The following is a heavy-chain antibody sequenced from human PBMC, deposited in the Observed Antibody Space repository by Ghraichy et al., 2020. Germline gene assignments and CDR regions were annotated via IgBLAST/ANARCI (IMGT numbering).Heavy chain of an antibody. V-gene: IGHV3-64D*06. J-gene: IGHJ5*02. CDR3: VKDPLETDFWSGYYSTNWFDP. CDR2: ISSNGGST. D-gene: IGHD3-3*01. CDR1: GFTFSSYA. Sequence: GGSLRLSCSASGFTFSSYAMHWVRQAPGKGLEYVSAISSNGGSTYYADSVKGRFTISRDNSKNTLYLQMSSLRAEDTAVYYCVKDPLETDFWSGYYSTNWFDPWGQGTLVTVSS.